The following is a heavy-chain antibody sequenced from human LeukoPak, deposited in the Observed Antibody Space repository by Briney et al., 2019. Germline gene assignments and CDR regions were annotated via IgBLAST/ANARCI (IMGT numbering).Heavy chain of an antibody. CDR1: GFTFSSYS. V-gene: IGHV3-48*04. CDR3: ARDQEVRYSSSWYYYYYMDV. D-gene: IGHD6-13*01. CDR2: ISSSSSII. Sequence: GGSLRLSCAVSGFTFSSYSMNWDRQAPGKGLEWVSYISSSSSIIYYADSVKGRFTISRDNAKNSLYLQMNSLRAEDTAVYYCARDQEVRYSSSWYYYYYMDVGGKGTTVTVSS. J-gene: IGHJ6*03.